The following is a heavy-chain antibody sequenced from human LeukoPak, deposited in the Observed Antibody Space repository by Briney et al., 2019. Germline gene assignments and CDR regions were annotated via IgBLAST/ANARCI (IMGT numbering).Heavy chain of an antibody. CDR1: GFAFSSYW. V-gene: IGHV3-7*05. CDR2: IKQDGGET. J-gene: IGHJ4*02. CDR3: ARLVLLYGDYDY. Sequence: GGSLRLSCAASGFAFSSYWMAWVRQAPGRGLEWVASIKQDGGETYSVDSVKGRFTISRDNAKNSLYLQMNSLRAEDTALYYCARLVLLYGDYDYWGQGTLVTVSS. D-gene: IGHD4-17*01.